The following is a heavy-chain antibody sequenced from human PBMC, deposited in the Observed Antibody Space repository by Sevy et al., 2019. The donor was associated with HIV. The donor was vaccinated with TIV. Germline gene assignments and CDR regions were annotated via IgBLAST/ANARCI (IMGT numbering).Heavy chain of an antibody. Sequence: GGSLRISCAASGFTFSSYAMHWVRQAPGKGLEWVAVISYDGSNKYYADSVKGRFTISRDNSKNTLYLQMNSLRAEDTAVYYCATSTIFGVVIGPFYYGIDVWGQGTTVTVSS. CDR3: ATSTIFGVVIGPFYYGIDV. J-gene: IGHJ6*02. CDR1: GFTFSSYA. D-gene: IGHD3-3*01. V-gene: IGHV3-30*04. CDR2: ISYDGSNK.